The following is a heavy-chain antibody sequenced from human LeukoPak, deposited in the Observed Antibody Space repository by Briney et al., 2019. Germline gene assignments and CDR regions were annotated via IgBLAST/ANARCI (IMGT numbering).Heavy chain of an antibody. CDR2: MNPNSGNT. V-gene: IGHV1-8*01. CDR3: ARNAQVTRYFDY. CDR1: GYTFSTYD. J-gene: IGHJ4*02. Sequence: GASVKVSCKASGYTFSTYDINWVRQATGQGLAWMGWMNPNSGNTGYAQKFQGRVTMTINTSISTAYMELSSLRSEDTAVYYCARNAQVTRYFDYWGQGTLVTVSS. D-gene: IGHD5-18*01.